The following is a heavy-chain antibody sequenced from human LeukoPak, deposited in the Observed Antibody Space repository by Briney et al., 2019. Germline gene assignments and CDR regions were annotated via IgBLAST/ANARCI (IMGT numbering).Heavy chain of an antibody. CDR1: GFTFSSYW. D-gene: IGHD3-22*01. CDR2: INSDGSST. CDR3: AMFLYYYDSSGYYYDDY. J-gene: IGHJ4*02. Sequence: GGSLRLSCAASGFTFSSYWMHWVRQAPGKGLVWVSRINSDGSSTSYADSVKGRFTISRDNAKNTLYLQMNSLRAEDTAVYYCAMFLYYYDSSGYYYDDYWGQGTLVTVSS. V-gene: IGHV3-74*01.